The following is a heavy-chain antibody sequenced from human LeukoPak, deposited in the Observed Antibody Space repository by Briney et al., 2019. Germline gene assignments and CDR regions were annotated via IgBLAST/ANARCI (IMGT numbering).Heavy chain of an antibody. D-gene: IGHD3-9*01. CDR3: AREVYYDILTGYSDAFDI. Sequence: SETLSLTCTVSGGSINSYYWSWIRQTPGMGLEWIGYIFSSGSTNYNPSLKSRVNFSVDMSKNQFSLNLSSVTAADTAVYYCAREVYYDILTGYSDAFDIWGQGTMVTVSS. CDR2: IFSSGST. V-gene: IGHV4-59*01. J-gene: IGHJ3*02. CDR1: GGSINSYY.